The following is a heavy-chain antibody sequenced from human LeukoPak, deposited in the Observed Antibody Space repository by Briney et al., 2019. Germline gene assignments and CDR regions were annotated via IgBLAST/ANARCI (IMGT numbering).Heavy chain of an antibody. Sequence: PGGSLRLSCAASGFIFEDYTMHWVRHAPGKTLEWVSLISWDGTTYYRDSVKGRFTISRDNSKNSLYLQMDTLTSEDTAFYYCVKDLSYESSGYVFDYWGQGTLVTVSS. CDR2: ISWDGTT. D-gene: IGHD3-22*01. V-gene: IGHV3-43*01. CDR1: GFIFEDYT. CDR3: VKDLSYESSGYVFDY. J-gene: IGHJ4*02.